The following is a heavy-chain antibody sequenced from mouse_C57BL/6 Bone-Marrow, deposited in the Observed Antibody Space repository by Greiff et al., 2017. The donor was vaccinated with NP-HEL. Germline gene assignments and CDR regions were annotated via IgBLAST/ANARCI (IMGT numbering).Heavy chain of an antibody. CDR3: AILAWLAY. CDR1: GYTFTSYW. Sequence: QVQLQQPGAELVKPGASVKVSCKASGYTFTSYWMHWVKQRPGQGLEWIGRVHPSDSDTNYNQKFKGKATLPVDKSSSTAYMQLSSLTSADSAVYDCAILAWLAYWGQGTLVTVSA. CDR2: VHPSDSDT. J-gene: IGHJ3*01. V-gene: IGHV1-74*01.